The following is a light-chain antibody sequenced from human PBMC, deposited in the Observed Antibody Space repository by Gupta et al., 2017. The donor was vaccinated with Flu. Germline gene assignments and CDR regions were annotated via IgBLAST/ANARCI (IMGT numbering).Light chain of an antibody. Sequence: QSALTQPASVPGSPGQSITIPCTGTSSDVGRSDSVSWYQQHPDKAPKLIIFDVTNRPSGVSSRFSGSKSGNTASLTISGLQAEDETDYYCSSYTSTSTFYVFGTGTRVTV. V-gene: IGLV2-14*03. CDR2: DVT. J-gene: IGLJ1*01. CDR1: SSDVGRSDS. CDR3: SSYTSTSTFYV.